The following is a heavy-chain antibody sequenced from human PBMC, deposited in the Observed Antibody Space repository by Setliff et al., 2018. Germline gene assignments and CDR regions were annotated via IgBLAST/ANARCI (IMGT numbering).Heavy chain of an antibody. CDR1: GYTFTESI. CDR3: LRLVRYCSRTSCQRTSGDEV. J-gene: IGHJ4*02. D-gene: IGHD2-8*01. V-gene: IGHV1-18*01. Sequence: ASVKVSCKASGYTFTESIVSWVRQAPGQGLEWLGWIGVYSGNTYAAQRFQGRVTMTTDTSTNMAYLELRGLRSDDTAVYYCLRLVRYCSRTSCQRTSGDEVWGQGTLVTVSS. CDR2: IGVYSGNT.